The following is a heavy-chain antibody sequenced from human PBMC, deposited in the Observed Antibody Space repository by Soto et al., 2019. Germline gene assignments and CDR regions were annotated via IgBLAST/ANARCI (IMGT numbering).Heavy chain of an antibody. D-gene: IGHD2-8*01. J-gene: IGHJ6*02. CDR2: IIPIFGTA. CDR1: GGTFSSYA. V-gene: IGHV1-69*13. Sequence: SVKVSCKASGGTFSSYAISRVRQAPGQGLEWMGGIIPIFGTANYAQKFQGRVTITADESTSTAYMELSSLRSEDTAVYYCARISLIRGYYYYGMDVWGQGTTVTVSS. CDR3: ARISLIRGYYYYGMDV.